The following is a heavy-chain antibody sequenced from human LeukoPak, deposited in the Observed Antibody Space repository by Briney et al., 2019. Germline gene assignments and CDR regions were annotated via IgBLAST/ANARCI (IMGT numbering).Heavy chain of an antibody. D-gene: IGHD2-21*02. CDR1: GGSFSGYY. J-gene: IGHJ6*02. Sequence: SETLSLTCAVYGGSFSGYYWSWIRQPPGKGLEWIGEINHSGSTNYNPSLKSRVTISVDTSKNQFSPKLSSVTAADTAVYYCARGLPKHIVVVTATRYYYYGMDVWGQGTTVTVSS. CDR2: INHSGST. V-gene: IGHV4-34*01. CDR3: ARGLPKHIVVVTATRYYYYGMDV.